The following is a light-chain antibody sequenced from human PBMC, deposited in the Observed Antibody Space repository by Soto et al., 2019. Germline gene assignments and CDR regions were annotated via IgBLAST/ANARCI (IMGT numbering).Light chain of an antibody. CDR3: QHDNTYPWT. Sequence: DIQMTQSPSTLSASVGDRVTITCRASQSISSWVAWYQQKPGKGPKLLIYKASHLESGVPSRFSGSGSGTEFTLTISSLQPGDFATYSGQHDNTYPWTFGHGTKVDIK. CDR2: KAS. V-gene: IGKV1-5*03. CDR1: QSISSW. J-gene: IGKJ1*01.